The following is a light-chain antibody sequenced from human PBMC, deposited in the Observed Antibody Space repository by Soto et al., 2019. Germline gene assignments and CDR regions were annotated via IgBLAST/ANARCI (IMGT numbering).Light chain of an antibody. CDR2: DAS. V-gene: IGKV3-15*01. CDR1: HSVSSS. J-gene: IGKJ5*01. Sequence: IVMTQSPATLSVSPGERATLFCRASHSVSSSLAWYQNQTGQAPRILFYDASTRATGIPARFSGSVSGTEFNLTISRLQSEDFAVYECQHYHGWTITFGQGTRLDIK. CDR3: QHYHGWTIT.